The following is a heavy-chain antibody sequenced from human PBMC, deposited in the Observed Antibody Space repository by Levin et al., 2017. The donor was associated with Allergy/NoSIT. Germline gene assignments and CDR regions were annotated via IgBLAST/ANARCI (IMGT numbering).Heavy chain of an antibody. CDR2: IYHSGTT. Sequence: LRLSCTVSGGSISSGTSSWSWIRQPPGQGLEWIGYIYHSGTTYYNPSLKSRVTMSIDTSKTQFSLRLTSVTAADSAVYYCARGGAWFGELSSAFDLWGQGALVTVSS. J-gene: IGHJ4*02. D-gene: IGHD3-10*01. V-gene: IGHV4-30-2*01. CDR1: GGSISSGTSS. CDR3: ARGGAWFGELSSAFDL.